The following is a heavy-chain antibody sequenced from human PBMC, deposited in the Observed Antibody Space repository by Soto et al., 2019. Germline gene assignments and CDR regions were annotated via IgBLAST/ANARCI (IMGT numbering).Heavy chain of an antibody. Sequence: GGSLRLSCAASGFTFSSYAMSWVRQAPGKGLEWVSAISGSGSSTYYADSVKGRFTISRDNSKNTLYLQMNSLRAEDTAVYYCAKTLLRFLEWLVFDYWGQGTLVTVSS. CDR2: ISGSGSST. D-gene: IGHD3-3*01. CDR1: GFTFSSYA. J-gene: IGHJ4*02. CDR3: AKTLLRFLEWLVFDY. V-gene: IGHV3-23*01.